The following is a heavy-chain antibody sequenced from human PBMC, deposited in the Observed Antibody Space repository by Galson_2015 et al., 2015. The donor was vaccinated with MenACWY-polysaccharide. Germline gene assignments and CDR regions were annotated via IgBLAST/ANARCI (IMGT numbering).Heavy chain of an antibody. CDR2: INPSGGST. Sequence: SVKVSCKASGYTSTNYYIHWVRQAPRQGLEWLGFINPSGGSTSYAQKFQGRVTMTRDTSTGTVYVDLSSLRSEDTAVYYCARNAASGLDYWGHGTLVTVSS. CDR3: ARNAASGLDY. V-gene: IGHV1-46*01. D-gene: IGHD3-10*01. J-gene: IGHJ4*01. CDR1: GYTSTNYY.